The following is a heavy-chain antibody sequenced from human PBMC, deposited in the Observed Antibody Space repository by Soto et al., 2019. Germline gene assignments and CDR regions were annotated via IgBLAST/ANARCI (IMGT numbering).Heavy chain of an antibody. CDR1: GGSISSGGYY. CDR2: IYYSGST. CDR3: AREGSGARYYYGMDV. D-gene: IGHD6-6*01. Sequence: PSETLSLTCTVSGGSISSGGYYWSWIRQHPGKGLEWIGYIYYSGSTYYNPSLKSRVTISVDTSKNQFSLKLSSVTAADTAVYYCAREGSGARYYYGMDVWGHGTTVTVSS. V-gene: IGHV4-31*03. J-gene: IGHJ6*02.